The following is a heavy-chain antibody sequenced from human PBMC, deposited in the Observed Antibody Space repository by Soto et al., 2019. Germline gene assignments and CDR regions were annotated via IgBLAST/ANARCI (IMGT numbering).Heavy chain of an antibody. D-gene: IGHD3-22*01. V-gene: IGHV5-51*01. CDR1: GYRFTNYW. CDR3: ARDHDYDSSGYYSDY. J-gene: IGHJ4*02. CDR2: IYPDDSDI. Sequence: PGESLKISCKGSGYRFTNYWIAWVRQMPGKGLEYMGVIYPDDSDIKYSPSFQGQVIISADKSISTAYLQWSSLRAEDTAVYYCARDHDYDSSGYYSDYWGQGTLVTVSS.